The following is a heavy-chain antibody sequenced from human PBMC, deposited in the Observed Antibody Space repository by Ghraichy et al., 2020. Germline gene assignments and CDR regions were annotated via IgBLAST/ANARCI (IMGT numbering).Heavy chain of an antibody. V-gene: IGHV3-66*02. CDR3: ARVSGTFDY. D-gene: IGHD1-26*01. Sequence: GGSLRLSCAASGITVSSNFMSWVRQAPGKGLEWVSVIYGGGTTYYAASVKGRFTISRDNSKNTLYLQMSSLRAEDTAVYYCARVSGTFDYWGQGTLVTVSS. J-gene: IGHJ4*02. CDR1: GITVSSNF. CDR2: IYGGGTT.